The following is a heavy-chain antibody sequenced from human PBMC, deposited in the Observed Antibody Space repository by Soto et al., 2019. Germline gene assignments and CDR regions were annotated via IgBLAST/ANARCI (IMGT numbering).Heavy chain of an antibody. CDR3: ARDSGDDYQVYDGGYFDI. V-gene: IGHV4-39*02. Sequence: QLQLQESGPGLVKPSETLSLTCTVSGGSISSSSYYWGWIRQPPGKGLEWIGSIYYSGSTYYNPSLKSRVSISVATSKNQFSRKRSSVTAADTPVYYCARDSGDDYQVYDGGYFDIWGRGTLVTVSS. J-gene: IGHJ2*01. D-gene: IGHD3-10*01. CDR2: IYYSGST. CDR1: GGSISSSSYY.